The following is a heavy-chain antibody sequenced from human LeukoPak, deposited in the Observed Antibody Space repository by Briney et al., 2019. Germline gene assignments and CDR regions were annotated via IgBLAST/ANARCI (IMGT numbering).Heavy chain of an antibody. Sequence: PSETLSLTCTVSGGSISTYFWTWIRQFPGKGLEWIGYIYYTGTTSYNPSLKSRVTISVDTSKNQFSLRLSSVTAVDTAVYYCARVSGATITTYYGMDVWGQGTTVTVS. J-gene: IGHJ6*02. CDR1: GGSISTYF. CDR3: ARVSGATITTYYGMDV. CDR2: IYYTGTT. D-gene: IGHD5-12*01. V-gene: IGHV4-59*01.